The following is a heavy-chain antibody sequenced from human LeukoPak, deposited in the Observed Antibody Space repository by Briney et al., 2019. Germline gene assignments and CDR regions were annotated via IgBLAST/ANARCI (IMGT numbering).Heavy chain of an antibody. J-gene: IGHJ5*02. CDR1: GFTFSSYA. D-gene: IGHD2-15*01. CDR2: ISVSGGST. V-gene: IGHV3-23*01. CDR3: AKDIIAYCSGGSCYSGFDP. Sequence: GGSLRLSCAASGFTFSSYAMSWVRQAPGKGLEWVSAISVSGGSTYYADSVKGRFTISRDNSKNTLYLQMSSLRAEDTAVYYCAKDIIAYCSGGSCYSGFDPWGQGTLVTVSS.